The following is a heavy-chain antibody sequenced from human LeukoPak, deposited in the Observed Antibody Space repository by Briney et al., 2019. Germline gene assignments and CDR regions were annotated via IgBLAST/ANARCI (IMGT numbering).Heavy chain of an antibody. J-gene: IGHJ5*02. CDR2: ISSSSSTI. Sequence: GGSLRLSCAASGFTFSSYSMNWVRQAPGKGLEWVSYISSSSSTIYYADSVKGRLTISRDNAKNSLYLQMNSLRDEDTAVYYCASLPAAMDNWLDPWGQGTLVTVSS. D-gene: IGHD2-2*01. V-gene: IGHV3-48*02. CDR3: ASLPAAMDNWLDP. CDR1: GFTFSSYS.